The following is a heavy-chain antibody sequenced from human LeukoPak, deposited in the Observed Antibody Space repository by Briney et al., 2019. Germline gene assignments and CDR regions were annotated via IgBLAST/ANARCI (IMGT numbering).Heavy chain of an antibody. CDR3: ARHTRYSSSSRVFDY. J-gene: IGHJ4*02. V-gene: IGHV5-51*01. Sequence: RTGESLKISCKGSGYSFTNYWIGWVRQMPGKGLEWMGIIYPGDSDTKYHPSFQGQVANSADKSISTAYLQWSSLKASDTAMYYCARHTRYSSSSRVFDYWGQGTLVTVPS. CDR1: GYSFTNYW. D-gene: IGHD6-6*01. CDR2: IYPGDSDT.